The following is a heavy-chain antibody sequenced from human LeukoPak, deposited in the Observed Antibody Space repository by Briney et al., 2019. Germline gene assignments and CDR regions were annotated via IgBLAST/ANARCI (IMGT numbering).Heavy chain of an antibody. CDR2: IYYSGST. CDR1: GDSISSYY. V-gene: IGHV4-59*01. J-gene: IGHJ5*02. CDR3: ARYRINWFDP. Sequence: PETLSLTCTVSGDSISSYYWSWLRQPPGKGLEWIGYIYYSGSTNYNPSLKSRVTISVDTSKNQFSLKLSSVTAADTAVYYCARYRINWFDPWGQGTLVTVSS. D-gene: IGHD1-26*01.